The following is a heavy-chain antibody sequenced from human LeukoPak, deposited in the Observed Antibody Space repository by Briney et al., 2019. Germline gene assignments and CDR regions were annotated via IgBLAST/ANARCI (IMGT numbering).Heavy chain of an antibody. CDR2: ISASGTT. Sequence: SETLSLTCTVSGGSMSDFYWSWIRQPAGKGLEWIGRISASGTTDYNPSFKRRLTMSVDTSKNRVSLRLSSVTAADTAMYYCTKGSSYNWNLFDHWGQGALVTVSS. V-gene: IGHV4-4*07. J-gene: IGHJ4*02. CDR1: GGSMSDFY. CDR3: TKGSSYNWNLFDH. D-gene: IGHD1-20*01.